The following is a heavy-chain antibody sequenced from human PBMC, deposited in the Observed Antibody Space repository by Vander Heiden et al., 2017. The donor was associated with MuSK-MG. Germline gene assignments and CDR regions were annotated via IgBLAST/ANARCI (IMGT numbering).Heavy chain of an antibody. V-gene: IGHV3-23*01. Sequence: EEQLLESGGGLVQPGGSLRLSCAASGFTFSTYAMSWVRQSPGKGLEWVSSISGSGGSTYYADSVKGRFTISRDNSKNTLYLQMNTLRAEDTAVYYCAKNPNYDFWSGYSNWFDPWGQGTLVTVSS. D-gene: IGHD3-3*01. CDR3: AKNPNYDFWSGYSNWFDP. J-gene: IGHJ5*02. CDR2: ISGSGGST. CDR1: GFTFSTYA.